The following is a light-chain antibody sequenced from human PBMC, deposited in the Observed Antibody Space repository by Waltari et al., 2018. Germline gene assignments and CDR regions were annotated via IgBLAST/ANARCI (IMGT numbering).Light chain of an antibody. V-gene: IGLV2-14*01. CDR3: SSYISSSTLEL. J-gene: IGLJ2*01. CDR2: EVS. Sequence: QSALTQPASVSGSPGQSITISCTGTSSDVGGYNYVSWYQQHPGKAPKLMIYEVSKRPSVFSNRFSGSKSGNTASLTISGLQAEDEADYYCSSYISSSTLELFGGGTSLTVL. CDR1: SSDVGGYNY.